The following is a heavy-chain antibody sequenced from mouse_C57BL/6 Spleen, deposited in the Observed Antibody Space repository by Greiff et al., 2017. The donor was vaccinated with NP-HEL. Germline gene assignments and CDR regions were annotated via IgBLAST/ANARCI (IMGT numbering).Heavy chain of an antibody. CDR3: AREGGNYEYFDY. Sequence: VQLEQSGAELVKPGASVKMSCKASGYTFTSYWITWVKQRPGQGLEWIGDIYPGSGSTNYNEKFKRKATLTVDTSSSTSYMQLSSLTSEDSAVYYCAREGGNYEYFDYWGQGTTLTVSS. D-gene: IGHD2-1*01. CDR2: IYPGSGST. CDR1: GYTFTSYW. J-gene: IGHJ2*01. V-gene: IGHV1-55*01.